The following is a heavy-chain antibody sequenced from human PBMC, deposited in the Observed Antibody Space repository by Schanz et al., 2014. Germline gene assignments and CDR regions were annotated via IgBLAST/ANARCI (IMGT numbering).Heavy chain of an antibody. CDR1: GITFSSYS. V-gene: IGHV3-48*02. D-gene: IGHD3-10*01. J-gene: IGHJ5*02. CDR3: ARGEFGRLFPTWFDP. Sequence: EVQLVESGGDLVQPGGSLRLSCAASGITFSSYSMNWVRQPPGKGLEWVSYISTRSITTYYPASLKGRFTISRDDAKNSLYLQMNSLTDEDTAVYYCARGEFGRLFPTWFDPWGQGTLVTVSS. CDR2: ISTRSITT.